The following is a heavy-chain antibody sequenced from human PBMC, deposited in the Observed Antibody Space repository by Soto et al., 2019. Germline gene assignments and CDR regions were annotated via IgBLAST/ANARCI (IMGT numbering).Heavy chain of an antibody. J-gene: IGHJ6*03. V-gene: IGHV1-2*02. CDR1: GDSFNDYY. D-gene: IGHD5-12*01. CDR3: ARESGGATATLDYYYFYLDA. Sequence: VQLAQSGAEVKKPGASVKVSCKTSGDSFNDYYIHWVRQAPGQGLEWMGWINPNGGATKYAQKFQGRGTVTRDTSIRTVYMELSSLRSDDTAVYYCARESGGATATLDYYYFYLDAWGKGTTVTFPS. CDR2: INPNGGAT.